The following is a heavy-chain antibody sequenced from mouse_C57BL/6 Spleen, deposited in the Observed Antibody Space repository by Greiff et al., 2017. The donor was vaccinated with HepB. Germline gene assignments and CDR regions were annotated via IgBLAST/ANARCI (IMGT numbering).Heavy chain of an antibody. V-gene: IGHV1-64*01. CDR1: GYTFTSYW. CDR2: IHPNSGST. Sequence: QVQLKESGAELVKPGASVKLSCKASGYTFTSYWMHWVKQRPGQGLEWIGMIHPNSGSTNYNEKFKSKATLTVDKSSSTAYMQLSSLTSEDSAVYYCARRGYYGSSQGYYFDYWGQGTTLTVSS. D-gene: IGHD1-1*01. J-gene: IGHJ2*01. CDR3: ARRGYYGSSQGYYFDY.